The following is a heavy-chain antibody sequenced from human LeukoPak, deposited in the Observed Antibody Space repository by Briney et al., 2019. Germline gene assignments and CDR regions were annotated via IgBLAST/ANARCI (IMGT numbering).Heavy chain of an antibody. V-gene: IGHV4-59*01. D-gene: IGHD6-13*01. CDR3: ARGATAPGGY. Sequence: SETLSLTCIVSGGSISSSYWSWIRQPPGKGLEWIGNIYYSGSTNYNPSLKSRVTISVDTSERQFSLKLTSVTAADTAVYYCARGATAPGGYWGQGTLVTVSS. CDR1: GGSISSSY. CDR2: IYYSGST. J-gene: IGHJ4*02.